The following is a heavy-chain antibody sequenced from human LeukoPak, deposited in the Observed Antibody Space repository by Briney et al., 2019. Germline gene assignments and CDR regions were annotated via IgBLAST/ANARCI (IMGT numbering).Heavy chain of an antibody. J-gene: IGHJ4*02. CDR3: ARLEMATIDY. Sequence: PETLSLTCTVSGGSISSSSYYWGWIRQPPGNGLEWIGSIYYSGSTYYNPSLKSRVTISVDTSKNQFSLKLSSVTAADTAVYYCARLEMATIDYWGQGTLVTVSS. V-gene: IGHV4-39*01. CDR1: GGSISSSSYY. D-gene: IGHD5-24*01. CDR2: IYYSGST.